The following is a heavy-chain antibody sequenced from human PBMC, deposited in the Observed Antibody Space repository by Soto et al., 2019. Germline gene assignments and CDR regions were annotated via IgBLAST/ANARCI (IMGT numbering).Heavy chain of an antibody. D-gene: IGHD3-10*01. CDR3: ARVRARSQSDP. CDR1: GYIFTSYY. V-gene: IGHV1-2*02. Sequence: ASVKVSCKASGYIFTSYYVHWVRQVPRQGLEWMGWINPNTGGTNYAQRFEGRVTMTRDTSISTAYMELSRLTSDDTAIYFCARVRARSQSDPWG. CDR2: INPNTGGT. J-gene: IGHJ5*02.